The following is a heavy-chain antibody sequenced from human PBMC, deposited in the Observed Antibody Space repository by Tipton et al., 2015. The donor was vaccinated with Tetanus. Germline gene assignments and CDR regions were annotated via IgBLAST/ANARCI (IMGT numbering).Heavy chain of an antibody. CDR2: IYYSGST. V-gene: IGHV4-59*01. D-gene: IGHD6-19*01. Sequence: LRLSCTVSGGSISSYYWSWIRQPPGKGLEWIGYIYYSGSTNYNPSLKSRVTISVDTSKNQFSLKLSSVTAADTAVYYCARDLGGAVAGYYYYYGMDVWGQGTTVTVSS. CDR3: ARDLGGAVAGYYYYYGMDV. J-gene: IGHJ6*02. CDR1: GGSISSYY.